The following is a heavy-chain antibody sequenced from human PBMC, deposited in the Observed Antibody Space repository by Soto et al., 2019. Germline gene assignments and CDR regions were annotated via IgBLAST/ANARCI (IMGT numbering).Heavy chain of an antibody. CDR1: GGSISSYY. CDR3: ARDGSRQQRGWFDP. V-gene: IGHV4-59*01. Sequence: SETLSLTCTVSGGSISSYYWSLIRQPPGKGLEWIGYIYYSGSTNYNPSLKSRVTISVDTSKNQFSLKLSSVTAADTAVYYCARDGSRQQRGWFDPWGQGTLVTV. J-gene: IGHJ5*02. CDR2: IYYSGST. D-gene: IGHD6-13*01.